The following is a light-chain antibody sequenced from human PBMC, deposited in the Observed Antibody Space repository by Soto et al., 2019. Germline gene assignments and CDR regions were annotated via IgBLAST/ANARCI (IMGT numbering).Light chain of an antibody. CDR2: KAS. V-gene: IGKV1-5*03. CDR1: QTISSW. CDR3: QQSYSTPRT. Sequence: DLQMTQSPSTLSGSVGARVTITCRASQTISSWLAWYQQEPGKAPKLLIYKASTLKSGVPSRFSGSGSGTEFTLTISSLQPEDGETYDGQQSYSTPRTFGQGTKVDIK. J-gene: IGKJ1*01.